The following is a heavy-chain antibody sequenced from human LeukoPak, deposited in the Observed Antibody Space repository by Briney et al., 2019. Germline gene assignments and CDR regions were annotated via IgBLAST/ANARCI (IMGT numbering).Heavy chain of an antibody. D-gene: IGHD5-12*01. Sequence: PGGTLCLSCAVSGFTFSGYYMSCSRHGQGKGQVWVLYISSSNSYTTYADPAKGRLPISRANAKNTLYLHMPSLTAEASAGYSFSRASRRDSGYDLDYWGQGTLVTVSS. J-gene: IGHJ4*02. CDR2: ISSSNSYT. CDR1: GFTFSGYY. CDR3: SRASRRDSGYDLDY. V-gene: IGHV3-11*06.